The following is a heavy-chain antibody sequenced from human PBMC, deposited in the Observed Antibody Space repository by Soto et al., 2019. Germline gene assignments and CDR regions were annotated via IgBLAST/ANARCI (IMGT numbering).Heavy chain of an antibody. Sequence: VLLQESGPGLVKPSETLSLTCTVSGGSISSSSYYWGWIRQPPGKGLEWVSAISGSGANTYYADSVKGRFTISRDNSKDALYLQMNSLRAEDTAVYYCANYLTAVGATSPFDYWGQGTLVTVSS. CDR3: ANYLTAVGATSPFDY. J-gene: IGHJ4*02. D-gene: IGHD1-26*01. V-gene: IGHV3-23*01. CDR1: GGSISSSSYY. CDR2: ISGSGANT.